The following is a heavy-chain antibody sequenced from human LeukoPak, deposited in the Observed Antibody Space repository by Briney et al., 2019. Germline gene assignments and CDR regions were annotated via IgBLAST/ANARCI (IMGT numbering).Heavy chain of an antibody. CDR3: ARGTNCSSTSCYYVY. CDR1: GGSFSGYY. V-gene: IGHV4-34*01. J-gene: IGHJ4*02. CDR2: INHSGST. Sequence: SETLSLTCAVYGGSFSGYYWSWIRQPPGKGLEWIGEINHSGSTNYNPSLKSRVTISVDTSKNQFSLMLSSVTAADTAVYYCARGTNCSSTSCYYVYWGQGTLVTVS. D-gene: IGHD2-2*01.